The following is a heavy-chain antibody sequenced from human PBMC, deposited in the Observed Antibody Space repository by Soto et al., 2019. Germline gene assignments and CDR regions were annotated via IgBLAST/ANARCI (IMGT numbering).Heavy chain of an antibody. CDR3: ARRGPGTYFDY. CDR2: IWNDGSKK. V-gene: IGHV3-33*01. J-gene: IGHJ4*02. Sequence: PGGSLRLSCAASGFTFSHYGMHWVRQAPGKGLEWVAVIWNDGSKKYYEDSVKGRFTISRDDSKNTLNLEMNSLRAEDTAVYYCARRGPGTYFDYWGQGTLVTVSS. CDR1: GFTFSHYG. D-gene: IGHD6-13*01.